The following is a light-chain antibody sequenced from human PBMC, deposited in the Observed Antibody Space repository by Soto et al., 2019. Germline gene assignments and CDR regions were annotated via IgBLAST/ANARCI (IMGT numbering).Light chain of an antibody. Sequence: QSVLTQPPSVSGAPGQRVTISCTGSSSNIGAGYDVHWFQQLPGTAPKLLIYGNSNRPSGVPDRFSGSKSGTSASLAITGLQAEDEADYYCQSRDVTLSGWGVFGGGTKLTVL. V-gene: IGLV1-40*01. J-gene: IGLJ2*01. CDR2: GNS. CDR3: QSRDVTLSGWGV. CDR1: SSNIGAGYD.